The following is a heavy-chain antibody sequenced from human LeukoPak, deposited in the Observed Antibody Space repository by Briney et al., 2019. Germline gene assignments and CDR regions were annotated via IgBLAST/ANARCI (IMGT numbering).Heavy chain of an antibody. CDR1: GGTFSSYA. J-gene: IGHJ3*02. V-gene: IGHV1-69*05. CDR3: ARPSITIFEVDTGAFDI. Sequence: SVKVSCKASGGTFSSYAISWVRQAPGQGLDWMGRSIPIFGSANYAQKFQGRVTITTDESTSTAYMELSSLRSEDTAVYYWARPSITIFEVDTGAFDIWGQGTMVTVSS. CDR2: SIPIFGSA. D-gene: IGHD3-3*01.